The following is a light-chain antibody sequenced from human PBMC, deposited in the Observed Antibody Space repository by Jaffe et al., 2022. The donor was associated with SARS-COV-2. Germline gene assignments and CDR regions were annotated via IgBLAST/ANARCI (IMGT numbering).Light chain of an antibody. V-gene: IGKV3-20*01. J-gene: IGKJ3*01. CDR2: GAS. CDR1: QSVSSNY. CDR3: QQYGSSPLT. Sequence: EIVLTQSPGTLSLSPGERATLSCRASQSVSSNYLAWYQQKPAQAPRLLINGASSRATGIPDRFSGSGSGTDFTLTISRLEPEDFAVYYCQQYGSSPLTFGPGTKVDIK.